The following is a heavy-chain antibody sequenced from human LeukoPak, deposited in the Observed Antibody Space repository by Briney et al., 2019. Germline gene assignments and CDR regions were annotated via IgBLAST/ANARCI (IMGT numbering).Heavy chain of an antibody. D-gene: IGHD2-21*02. CDR3: AKSDCGGDCHLLDY. Sequence: PGGSLRLSCAASGFTFSTYAMSWVRQAPGKGLEWVSHFGGSGGTIYYADSVKGRFTISRDNSKNTLHLQMNSLRAEDTAVYYCAKSDCGGDCHLLDYWGQGTLVTVSS. CDR2: FGGSGGTI. CDR1: GFTFSTYA. V-gene: IGHV3-23*01. J-gene: IGHJ4*02.